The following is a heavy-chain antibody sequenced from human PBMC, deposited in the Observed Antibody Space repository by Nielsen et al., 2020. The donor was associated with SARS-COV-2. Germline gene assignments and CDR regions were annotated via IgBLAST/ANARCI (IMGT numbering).Heavy chain of an antibody. J-gene: IGHJ3*01. CDR2: IKPDGSEK. CDR1: GFTFSSLR. Sequence: GGSLRLSCAASGFTFSSLRMSWVRQVPGKGREWVADIKPDGSEKFYVDSVKGRFTISRDNAKNSMSLQMNSLRVEDTAVYYCARDWSRAFDVWGQGTMVTVSS. V-gene: IGHV3-7*01. CDR3: ARDWSRAFDV.